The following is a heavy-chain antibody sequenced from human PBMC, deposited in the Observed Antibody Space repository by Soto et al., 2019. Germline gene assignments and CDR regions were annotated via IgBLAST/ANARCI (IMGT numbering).Heavy chain of an antibody. V-gene: IGHV3-30*18. CDR3: AKDQYSSSSLIFDY. CDR2: ISYDGSNK. D-gene: IGHD6-13*01. J-gene: IGHJ4*02. CDR1: GFTFSSYG. Sequence: GGSLRLSCAASGFTFSSYGMHWVRQAPGKGLEWVAVISYDGSNKYYADSVKGRFTISRDNSKNTLDLQMNSLRAEDTAVYYCAKDQYSSSSLIFDYWGQGTLVTVSS.